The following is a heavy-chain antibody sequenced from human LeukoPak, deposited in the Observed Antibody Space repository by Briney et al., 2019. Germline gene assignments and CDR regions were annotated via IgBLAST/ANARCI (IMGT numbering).Heavy chain of an antibody. J-gene: IGHJ4*02. D-gene: IGHD4-11*01. CDR2: IKQHGSEK. CDR3: ARGGTTVTARDYFDY. Sequence: GGSLRLSCAASGFTFSSYWMSWVRQAPGKGLEGVANIKQHGSEKYYVDSVEGRFTISRDNAKNSLYLQMNSLRAEDTAVYYCARGGTTVTARDYFDYWGQGTLVTVSS. V-gene: IGHV3-7*01. CDR1: GFTFSSYW.